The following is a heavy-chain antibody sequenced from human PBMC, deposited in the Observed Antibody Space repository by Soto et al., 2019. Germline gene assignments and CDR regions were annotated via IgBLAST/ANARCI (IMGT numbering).Heavy chain of an antibody. J-gene: IGHJ5*02. CDR2: IYDSGST. CDR1: GGSISSYY. V-gene: IGHV4-59*13. CDR3: ARAQPFEFHNWFDP. D-gene: IGHD3-10*01. Sequence: QVQLQESGPGLVKSSETLSLTCTVTGGSISSYYWSWIRRPPGKGLEWIGHIYDSGSTNYNPSLESRVTISLDTSTNQFSLKFSSVTAADTDVYYCARAQPFEFHNWFDPWGQGTLVSVSA.